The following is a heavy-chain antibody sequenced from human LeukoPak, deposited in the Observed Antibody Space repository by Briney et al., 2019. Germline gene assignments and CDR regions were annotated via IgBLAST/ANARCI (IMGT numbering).Heavy chain of an antibody. V-gene: IGHV4-31*03. J-gene: IGHJ4*02. Sequence: TLSLTCTVSGGSISSGGYYWSWIRQHPGKGLEWIGYIYYSGSTYYNPSLKSRVTISVDTSKNQFSLKLSSVTAADTAVYYCARGGYDFWSGYYTGGLFDYWGQGTLVTVSS. CDR2: IYYSGST. CDR1: GGSISSGGYY. D-gene: IGHD3-3*01. CDR3: ARGGYDFWSGYYTGGLFDY.